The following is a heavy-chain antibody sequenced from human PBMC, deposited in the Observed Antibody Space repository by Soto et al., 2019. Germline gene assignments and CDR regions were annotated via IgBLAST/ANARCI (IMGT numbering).Heavy chain of an antibody. CDR1: GDSISSSSYY. Sequence: SETLSLTCTVSGDSISSSSYYWGWIRQPPGKGLEWIGSIYYSGSTYYNPSLKSRVTISVDTSKNRFSLKLSSVTAADTAVYYCARKGTYYYDSSGYYHLSYYYYGMDVWGQGTTVTVSS. V-gene: IGHV4-39*01. J-gene: IGHJ6*02. D-gene: IGHD3-22*01. CDR3: ARKGTYYYDSSGYYHLSYYYYGMDV. CDR2: IYYSGST.